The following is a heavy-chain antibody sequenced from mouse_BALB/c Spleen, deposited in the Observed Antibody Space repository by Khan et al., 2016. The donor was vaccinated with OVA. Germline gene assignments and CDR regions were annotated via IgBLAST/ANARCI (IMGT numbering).Heavy chain of an antibody. V-gene: IGHV2-9*02. D-gene: IGHD1-3*01. J-gene: IGHJ2*01. CDR3: ARLEDI. Sequence: QVQLKHSGPGLVAPSQSLSITCTVSGFSLTSYGVHWVSQPPGKGLEWLGVIWAGGSTNYNSALMSRLSISNDNSKSPDFLKLNSLQTDDTAMYYCARLEDIWGQGTTLTVSS. CDR1: GFSLTSYG. CDR2: IWAGGST.